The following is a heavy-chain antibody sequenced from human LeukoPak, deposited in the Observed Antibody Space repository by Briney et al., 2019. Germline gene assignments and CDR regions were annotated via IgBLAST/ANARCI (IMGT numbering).Heavy chain of an antibody. CDR2: INTNTGNP. CDR3: ARMSFTLTTYGSGDAYYFDY. J-gene: IGHJ4*02. Sequence: GASVKVSCKASGYTFTSYAMNWVRQAPGQGLEWMGWINTNTGNPTYAQGFTGRFDFSLDTSVSTAYLQISSLKAEDTAVYYCARMSFTLTTYGSGDAYYFDYWGQGTLVTVSS. V-gene: IGHV7-4-1*02. CDR1: GYTFTSYA. D-gene: IGHD3-10*01.